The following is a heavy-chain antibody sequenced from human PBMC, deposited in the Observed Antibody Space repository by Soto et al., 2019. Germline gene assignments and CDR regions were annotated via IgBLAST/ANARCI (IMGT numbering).Heavy chain of an antibody. Sequence: PGGSLRLSCAASGFTFSSYALNWVRLAPGKGLEWVWVISGSGGSTYYADSVKGRFTISSDNSKNTLYLQLNSLTAEDTAVYYCAKDQRHDSFDIWGQGTMVTVSS. V-gene: IGHV3-23*01. D-gene: IGHD2-21*02. CDR3: AKDQRHDSFDI. CDR2: ISGSGGST. J-gene: IGHJ3*02. CDR1: GFTFSSYA.